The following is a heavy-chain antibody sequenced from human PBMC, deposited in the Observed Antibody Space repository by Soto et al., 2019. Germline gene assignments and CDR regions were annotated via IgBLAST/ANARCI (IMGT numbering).Heavy chain of an antibody. CDR2: INAGNSDT. Sequence: ASVKVSCKASGYTFTSYAMHWVRQAPGQRLEWMGWINAGNSDTEYSQKFQGRVTITADKSTSTAYMELSSLRSEDTAVYYCARGGRGSGSYYRTSYYYYGMDVWGQGTTVTAP. CDR1: GYTFTSYA. J-gene: IGHJ6*02. D-gene: IGHD3-10*01. CDR3: ARGGRGSGSYYRTSYYYYGMDV. V-gene: IGHV1-3*01.